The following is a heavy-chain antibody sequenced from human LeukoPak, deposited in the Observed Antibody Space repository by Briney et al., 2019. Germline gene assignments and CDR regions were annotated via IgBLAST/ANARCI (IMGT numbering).Heavy chain of an antibody. V-gene: IGHV3-20*04. D-gene: IGHD3-10*01. CDR1: EFVVSSNY. CDR3: ARWSYYGSGSYRYYFDY. J-gene: IGHJ4*02. Sequence: GGSLRLSCTASEFVVSSNYMSWVRQAPGKGLEWVTDINWNGGSTGYADSVKGRFTISGDNAKNSLYLQMNSLRAEDTALYYCARWSYYGSGSYRYYFDYWGQGTLVTVSS. CDR2: INWNGGST.